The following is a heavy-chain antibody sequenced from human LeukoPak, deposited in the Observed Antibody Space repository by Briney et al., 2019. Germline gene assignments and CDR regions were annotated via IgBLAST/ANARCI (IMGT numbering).Heavy chain of an antibody. CDR3: ARVRIAAAGFDP. D-gene: IGHD6-13*01. Sequence: ASVKVSCKASGYTFTGYYMHWVRQAPGQGLEWMGWINPNSGGTNYAQKFQGRVTMTRDTSISTAYMELSRLRPDDTAVYYCARVRIAAAGFDPWGQGTLVTVSS. J-gene: IGHJ5*02. V-gene: IGHV1-2*02. CDR1: GYTFTGYY. CDR2: INPNSGGT.